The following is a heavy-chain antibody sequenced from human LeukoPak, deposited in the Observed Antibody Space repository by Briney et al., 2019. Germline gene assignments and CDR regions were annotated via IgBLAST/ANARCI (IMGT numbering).Heavy chain of an antibody. J-gene: IGHJ4*02. D-gene: IGHD6-19*01. CDR3: TTAGIPVAGPYFDY. CDR1: GXTFSNAW. CDR2: IKSKTDGGTT. Sequence: KPGGSLRLSSAASGXTFSNAWMSWVRQAPGKGLEWVGRIKSKTDGGTTDYAAPVKGRFTISRDDSKNTLYLQMNSLKTEDTAVYYCTTAGIPVAGPYFDYWGQGTLVTVSS. V-gene: IGHV3-15*01.